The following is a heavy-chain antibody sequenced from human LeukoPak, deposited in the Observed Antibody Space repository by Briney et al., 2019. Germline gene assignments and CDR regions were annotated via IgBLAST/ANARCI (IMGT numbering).Heavy chain of an antibody. V-gene: IGHV3-7*03. Sequence: GGSLRLSCAASGFTFSSYWMSWVRQAPGKGLEWVANIKQDGSEKYYVDSVKGRFTISRDNAKNSLYLQINSLRAEDTAVYYCARDGHFQLFDYWGQGTLVTVSS. J-gene: IGHJ4*02. CDR1: GFTFSSYW. CDR3: ARDGHFQLFDY. D-gene: IGHD3-3*02. CDR2: IKQDGSEK.